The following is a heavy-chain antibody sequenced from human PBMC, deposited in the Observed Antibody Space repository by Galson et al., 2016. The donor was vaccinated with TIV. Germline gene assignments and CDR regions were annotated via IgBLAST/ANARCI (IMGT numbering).Heavy chain of an antibody. CDR2: IDWDGGN. CDR3: ARTPLILVGAFDI. J-gene: IGHJ3*02. V-gene: IGHV2-70*04. D-gene: IGHD2-21*01. Sequence: PALVKPTQTLTLTCTLSGFSLSTSGVRVSWIRQPPGKALEWLARIDWDGGNFYSTSLKTRLTISKDTSKNQVVLTMTNMDPLDTAFYSCARTPLILVGAFDIWGQGTMVTVSS. CDR1: GFSLSTSGVR.